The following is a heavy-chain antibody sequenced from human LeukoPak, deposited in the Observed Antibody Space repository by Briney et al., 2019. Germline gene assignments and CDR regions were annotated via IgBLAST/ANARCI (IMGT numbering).Heavy chain of an antibody. J-gene: IGHJ5*01. CDR3: ARVAVAGPTGWFDS. Sequence: GGSLRLSCAASGFTFSSYAMSWVRQAPGKGLEWVSAISGSGGSTYYADSVKGRFTISRDNSKNTLYLQMSSLTNEDTAVYYCARVAVAGPTGWFDSWGQGTLVTVSS. CDR1: GFTFSSYA. V-gene: IGHV3-23*01. CDR2: ISGSGGST. D-gene: IGHD6-19*01.